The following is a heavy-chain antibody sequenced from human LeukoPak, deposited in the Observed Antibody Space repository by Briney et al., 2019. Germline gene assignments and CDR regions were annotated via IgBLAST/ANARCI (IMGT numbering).Heavy chain of an antibody. CDR3: ARHVRGSYKFFDY. V-gene: IGHV4-59*08. D-gene: IGHD1-26*01. Sequence: SETLSLTCTVSGGSISSYYWSWIRQPPGKGLERIGYIYYSGSTNYNPSLKSRVTISVDTSKNQFSLKLSSVTAADTAVYYCARHVRGSYKFFDYWGQGTLVTVSS. J-gene: IGHJ4*02. CDR2: IYYSGST. CDR1: GGSISSYY.